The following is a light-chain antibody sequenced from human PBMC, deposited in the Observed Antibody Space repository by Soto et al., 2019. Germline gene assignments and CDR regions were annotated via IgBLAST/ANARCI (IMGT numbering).Light chain of an antibody. V-gene: IGKV1-5*01. CDR1: QSISSR. J-gene: IGKJ1*01. Sequence: DIQMTQSPSTLSASVGGRVTITCRASQSISSRLAWYQQKPGKAPKLLIYDVSTLQSGVPSRFSGSGSGTDFTLTISSLQLDDFATYYCQHYNSYSEAFGQGTKVDIK. CDR3: QHYNSYSEA. CDR2: DVS.